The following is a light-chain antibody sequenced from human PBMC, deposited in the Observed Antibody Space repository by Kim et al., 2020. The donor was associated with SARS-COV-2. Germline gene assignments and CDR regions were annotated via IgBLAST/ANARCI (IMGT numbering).Light chain of an antibody. CDR3: CSYAGSSTFV. V-gene: IGLV2-23*02. J-gene: IGLJ2*01. CDR1: SSDVGGYNL. Sequence: GLSIPISCTGTSSDVGGYNLVSWYQQHPGKAPKLMIYEVSRRPSGVSNRFSGSKSGNTASLTISGLQAEDEADYYCCSYAGSSTFVFGGGTQLTVL. CDR2: EVS.